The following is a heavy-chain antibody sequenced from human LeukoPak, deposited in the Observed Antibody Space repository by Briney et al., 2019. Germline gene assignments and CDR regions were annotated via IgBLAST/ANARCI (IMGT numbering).Heavy chain of an antibody. J-gene: IGHJ4*02. V-gene: IGHV5-51*01. CDR1: GYSFSNYW. Sequence: GESLKISCQGSGYSFSNYWIGWVRQMPGKGLEWMGMIFPSDSDTRYGPSFQGQVTISADKSIGTAYLQRSSLKASDTAMYYCARKTDNSFDYWGQGTLVSVSS. CDR3: ARKTDNSFDY. CDR2: IFPSDSDT.